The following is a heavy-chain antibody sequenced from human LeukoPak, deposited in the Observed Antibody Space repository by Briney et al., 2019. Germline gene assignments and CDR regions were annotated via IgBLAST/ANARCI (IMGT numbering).Heavy chain of an antibody. CDR1: GYTFTGYY. J-gene: IGHJ4*02. CDR2: INPNSDVT. D-gene: IGHD5-24*01. V-gene: IGHV1-2*02. CDR3: ARTGGRWLLLGIRFDY. Sequence: ASVKVSCKASGYTFTGYYMYWVRQAPGQRLEWMGWINPNSDVTNYAQKFQGRVTMTRDTSISTAYMELSSLRSDDTAVYYCARTGGRWLLLGIRFDYWGQGTLVTVSS.